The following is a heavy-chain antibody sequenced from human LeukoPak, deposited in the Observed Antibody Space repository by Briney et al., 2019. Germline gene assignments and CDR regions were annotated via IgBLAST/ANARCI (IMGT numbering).Heavy chain of an antibody. Sequence: SETLSLTCAVSAGSISSSNWWSWVRQSPVKGLEWIGEIYLYGTTNYNPSLKSRVTMSVDRSKNQFSLKLSSVTAADTAVYYCSLSSGWHGGVATNYGMDVWGQGTTVTVSS. CDR1: AGSISSSNW. CDR2: IYLYGTT. CDR3: SLSSGWHGGVATNYGMDV. J-gene: IGHJ6*02. D-gene: IGHD6-19*01. V-gene: IGHV4-4*02.